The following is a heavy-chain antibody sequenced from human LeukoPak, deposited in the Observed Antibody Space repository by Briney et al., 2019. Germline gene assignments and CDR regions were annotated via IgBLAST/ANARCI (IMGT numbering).Heavy chain of an antibody. D-gene: IGHD1-26*01. J-gene: IGHJ5*02. CDR2: IYYSGST. Sequence: SQTLSLTCTVSGGSISSGDYYWSWIRQPPGKGLEWIGYIYYSGSTHYSPSLRSRVTMSVDTSKNQFSLKLSSVTAADTAVYYCDRGSGGATYNWFDPWGQGTLVTVSS. CDR1: GGSISSGDYY. V-gene: IGHV4-30-4*01. CDR3: DRGSGGATYNWFDP.